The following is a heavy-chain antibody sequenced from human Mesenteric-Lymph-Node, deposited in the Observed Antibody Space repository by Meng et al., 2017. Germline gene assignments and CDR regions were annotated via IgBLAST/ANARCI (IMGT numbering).Heavy chain of an antibody. J-gene: IGHJ6*02. Sequence: GGSLRLSCAASGFTFSSYSMNWVRQAPGKGLEWVSSISSSSSYIYYADSVKGRFTISRDNAKNSLYLQMNSLRAEDTAVYYCAGDTAGDYWRYYYYYGMDVWGQGTTVTVSS. D-gene: IGHD4-17*01. CDR2: ISSSSSYI. CDR1: GFTFSSYS. CDR3: AGDTAGDYWRYYYYYGMDV. V-gene: IGHV3-21*01.